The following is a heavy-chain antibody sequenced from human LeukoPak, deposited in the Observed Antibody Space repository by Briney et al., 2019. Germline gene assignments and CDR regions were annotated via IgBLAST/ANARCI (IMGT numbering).Heavy chain of an antibody. J-gene: IGHJ4*02. D-gene: IGHD5-12*01. CDR1: GFTFSDYW. CDR3: ARDLRARGGGYDYFDY. CDR2: IKPDGSEK. Sequence: PGGSLRLSCAASGFTFSDYWMTWVRQAPGKGLEWVANIKPDGSEKYYVDSVKGRFTISRDNAKNSLYLQMNSLRAEDTAVYYCARDLRARGGGYDYFDYWGQGTLVTVSS. V-gene: IGHV3-7*01.